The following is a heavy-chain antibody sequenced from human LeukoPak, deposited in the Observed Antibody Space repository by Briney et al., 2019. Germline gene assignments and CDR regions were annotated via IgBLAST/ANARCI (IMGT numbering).Heavy chain of an antibody. Sequence: PGGSLRLSCVASGFTFRNYWMSWLRQTPGKGLEWVANINEDETERYYVASVEGRFTVSRDNGKNSLYLQMNGLRAEDSAVFYCARARPATYSVFADFWGQGTLVTVSS. J-gene: IGHJ4*02. D-gene: IGHD5/OR15-5a*01. CDR3: ARARPATYSVFADF. CDR2: INEDETER. CDR1: GFTFRNYW. V-gene: IGHV3-7*01.